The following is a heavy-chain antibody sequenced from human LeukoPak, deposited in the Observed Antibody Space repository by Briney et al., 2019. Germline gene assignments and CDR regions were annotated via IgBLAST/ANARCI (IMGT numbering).Heavy chain of an antibody. CDR1: AFTFSSYA. CDR3: AKDAAGPEY. CDR2: ISYDGSNK. Sequence: GGSLRLSCAATAFTFSSYAMHWVRQAPGKGLEWVAVISYDGSNKYYADSVKGRFTISRDNSKNTLYLQMNSLSAEDTAVYYCAKDAAGPEYWGQGTLVTVSS. D-gene: IGHD6-13*01. V-gene: IGHV3-30*18. J-gene: IGHJ4*02.